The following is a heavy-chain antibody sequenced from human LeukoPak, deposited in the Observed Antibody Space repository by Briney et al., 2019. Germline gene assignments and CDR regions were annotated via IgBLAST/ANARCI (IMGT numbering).Heavy chain of an antibody. J-gene: IGHJ4*02. V-gene: IGHV3-53*01. CDR3: ARGVEPLAANTLAY. CDR2: LYSDGNT. Sequence: GGSLRLSCAASGFTFINNDMTWVRQAPGKGLEWVSVLYSDGNTKYADSVQGRFIISRDNSKNTLYLEMNSLRPDDTAVYYCARGVEPLAANTLAYWGQGTLVTVSS. CDR1: GFTFINND. D-gene: IGHD1-14*01.